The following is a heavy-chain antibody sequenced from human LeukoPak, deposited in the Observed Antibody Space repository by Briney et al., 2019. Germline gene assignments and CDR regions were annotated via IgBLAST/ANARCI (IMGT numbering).Heavy chain of an antibody. V-gene: IGHV3-23*01. CDR2: ISGSGDTT. CDR1: GFTFSSFG. J-gene: IGHJ4*02. D-gene: IGHD3-16*01. Sequence: PGGSLRLSCAASGFTFSSFGMNWVRQAPGKGLEWVSVISGSGDTTYYADSVKGRFVISRDNSKNTLYLQMNSLRAEDTAIYYCARDGDYVWGSYDWGQGTLVTVSS. CDR3: ARDGDYVWGSYD.